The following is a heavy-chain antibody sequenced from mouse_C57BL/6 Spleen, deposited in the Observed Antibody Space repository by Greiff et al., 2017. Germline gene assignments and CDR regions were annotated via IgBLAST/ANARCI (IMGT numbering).Heavy chain of an antibody. Sequence: LKESGPGILQPSQTLSLTCSFSGFSLSTFGMGVGWIRQPSGKGLEWLAHIWWDDDKYYNPALKSRLTISKDTSKNQLFLKIANVDTADTATDCWARSYYDYAWFAYWGQGTLVTVSA. CDR3: ARSYYDYAWFAY. J-gene: IGHJ3*01. CDR2: IWWDDDK. V-gene: IGHV8-8*01. D-gene: IGHD2-4*01. CDR1: GFSLSTFGMG.